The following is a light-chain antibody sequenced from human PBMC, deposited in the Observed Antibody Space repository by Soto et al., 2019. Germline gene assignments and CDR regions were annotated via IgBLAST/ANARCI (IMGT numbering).Light chain of an antibody. CDR1: SSDVGDYNY. CDR3: FSYAGNFYV. J-gene: IGLJ1*01. V-gene: IGLV2-11*01. CDR2: DVS. Sequence: QSAMPQPRSVSGSPGQSVTISCTGTSSDVGDYNYVSWYQQHPGKAPKLMIYDVSQRPSGVPDRFSGSKSGNTASLTISGLQAEDETDYYCFSYAGNFYVFATGTKVTVL.